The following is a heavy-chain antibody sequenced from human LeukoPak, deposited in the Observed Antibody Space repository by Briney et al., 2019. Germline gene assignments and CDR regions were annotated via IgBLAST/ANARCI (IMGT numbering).Heavy chain of an antibody. CDR3: ARCSGGSCYLPFDY. V-gene: IGHV1-18*01. J-gene: IGHJ4*02. D-gene: IGHD2-15*01. Sequence: GASMKVSCKASGYTFTSYGISWVRQAPGQGLEWMGWISADNGNTKYSQQKLQGRVTMTTDTSTSTAYMELRSLRSDDTAVYYCARCSGGSCYLPFDYWGQGTLVTVSS. CDR1: GYTFTSYG. CDR2: ISADNGNT.